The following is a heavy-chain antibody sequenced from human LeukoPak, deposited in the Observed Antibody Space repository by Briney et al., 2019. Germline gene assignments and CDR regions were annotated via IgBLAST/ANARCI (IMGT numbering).Heavy chain of an antibody. CDR2: IWYDGSNK. V-gene: IGHV3-33*06. Sequence: GGSLRLSCAASGFTFSSYGMHWVRQAPGKGLEWVAAIWYDGSNKYYADSVKGRFTISRDNSKNTLYLQMNSLRAEDTAVYYCAKVDSSSVHWGQGTLVTVSS. CDR1: GFTFSSYG. CDR3: AKVDSSSVH. D-gene: IGHD6-6*01. J-gene: IGHJ4*02.